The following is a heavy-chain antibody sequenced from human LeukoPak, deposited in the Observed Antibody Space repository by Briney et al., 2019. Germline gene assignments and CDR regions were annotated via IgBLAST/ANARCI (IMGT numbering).Heavy chain of an antibody. CDR1: GFTFSSYA. D-gene: IGHD2-15*01. CDR3: AKQLGYCSDGSCYFPY. Sequence: GGPLRLSCAASGFTFSSYAMSWVRQAPGKGLERVSAISDNGGSTYYADSVKGRFTVSRDNSKSTLCLQMNSLRAEDTAVYYCAKQLGYCSDGSCYFPYWGQGTLVTVSS. CDR2: ISDNGGST. J-gene: IGHJ4*02. V-gene: IGHV3-23*01.